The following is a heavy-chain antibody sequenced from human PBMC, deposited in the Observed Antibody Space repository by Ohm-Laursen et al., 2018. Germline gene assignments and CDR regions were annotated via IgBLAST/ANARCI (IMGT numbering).Heavy chain of an antibody. D-gene: IGHD6-19*01. V-gene: IGHV3-9*01. CDR3: AKDPSAGFQFDP. CDR1: GFTFDDYA. Sequence: SLRLSCTASGFTFDDYAMHWVRQAPGKPPPPPPPPPRNSGTITYADSVKGRFTISRDNAKNSLYLQMNSLRAEDTAVYYCAKDPSAGFQFDPWGQGTLVTVSS. J-gene: IGHJ5*02. CDR2: PPRNSGTI.